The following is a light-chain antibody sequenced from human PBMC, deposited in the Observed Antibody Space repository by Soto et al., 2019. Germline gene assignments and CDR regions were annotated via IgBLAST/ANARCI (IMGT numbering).Light chain of an antibody. CDR1: QSLLQTNGYTY. CDR2: LTS. Sequence: DIVMTQSPLSLPVTPGEPASISCRSSQSLLQTNGYTYLDWYLQKPGQSPQLLIYLTSIRASGVPDRFSGSGSGTEFTLKISKVEAEDVGVYCCMQSLQTPPWTFGPGTKVDIK. CDR3: MQSLQTPPWT. J-gene: IGKJ1*01. V-gene: IGKV2-28*01.